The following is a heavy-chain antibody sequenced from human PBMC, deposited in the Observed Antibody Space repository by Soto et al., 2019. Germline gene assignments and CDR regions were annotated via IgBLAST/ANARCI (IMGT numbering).Heavy chain of an antibody. J-gene: IGHJ4*02. V-gene: IGHV4-34*01. Sequence: PSETLSLTCAVYGGSFSAYYWSWIRQPPGKGLEWIGEANHTGGTNSNPSLKSRVTISADTSKNQFSLKLSSVTAADAALYYCARGVSMIVAVQRDAPDKYYFDSWGQGTLVTVSS. CDR2: ANHTGGT. CDR1: GGSFSAYY. CDR3: ARGVSMIVAVQRDAPDKYYFDS. D-gene: IGHD3-22*01.